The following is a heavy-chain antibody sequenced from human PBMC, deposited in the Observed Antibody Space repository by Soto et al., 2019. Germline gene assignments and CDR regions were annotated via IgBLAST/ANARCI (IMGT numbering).Heavy chain of an antibody. Sequence: QVQLVESGGGVVQPGRSLRLSCAASGLTLSNYAMHWVRQAPGEGLEWVAIISYDGSNKYYADSVKGRFTISRDNSKKTLYLQVNSLRAEDTAVYYCARGQSTRGTAIAYGMDVWGQGTTVTVSS. CDR1: GLTLSNYA. CDR2: ISYDGSNK. CDR3: ARGQSTRGTAIAYGMDV. D-gene: IGHD5-18*01. J-gene: IGHJ6*02. V-gene: IGHV3-30-3*01.